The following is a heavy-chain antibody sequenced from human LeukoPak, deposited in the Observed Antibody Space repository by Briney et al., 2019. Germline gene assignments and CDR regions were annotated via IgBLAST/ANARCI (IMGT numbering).Heavy chain of an antibody. J-gene: IGHJ3*02. CDR3: AKDIYPNDNNDAFDI. CDR1: GFTFSSYA. V-gene: IGHV3-23*01. Sequence: PGGSLRLSCAASGFTFSSYAMSWVRQAPGKGLEWVSGISGSGDRTMYADSVKGRFTISRDNSRNTLFLQMNTLRAEDTAEYYCAKDIYPNDNNDAFDIWGQGTKVTVSS. D-gene: IGHD1-1*01. CDR2: ISGSGDRT.